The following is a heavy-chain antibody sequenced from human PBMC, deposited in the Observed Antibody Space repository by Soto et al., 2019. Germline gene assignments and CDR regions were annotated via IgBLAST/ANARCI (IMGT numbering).Heavy chain of an antibody. CDR1: AGTFNRYT. CDR2: VNPIVGMS. CDR3: ATSYGSGSAHFDS. J-gene: IGHJ4*02. D-gene: IGHD3-10*01. Sequence: QVQLVQSGAEVKKPGSSVKVSCTASAGTFNRYTINWVRQAPGERLEWVGRVNPIVGMSTSASKFQGRVSITANNSTSTAYMALTSLKSEDTAVYYCATSYGSGSAHFDSWGQGTLVTVSS. V-gene: IGHV1-69*02.